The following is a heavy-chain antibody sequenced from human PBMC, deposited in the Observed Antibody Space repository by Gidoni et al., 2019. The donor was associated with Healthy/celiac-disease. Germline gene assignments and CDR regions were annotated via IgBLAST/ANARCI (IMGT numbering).Heavy chain of an antibody. CDR1: GFTFSSYA. V-gene: IGHV3-23*01. CDR2: ISGSGGST. D-gene: IGHD6-13*01. CDR3: AKPNSSSWSINYYYGMDV. J-gene: IGHJ6*02. Sequence: EVQLLESGGGLVQPGGSLRLSCAASGFTFSSYAMGWVRQAPGKGLEWVSAISGSGGSTYYADSVKGRFTISREKSKNTLYLQMNSLRAEDTAGYYCAKPNSSSWSINYYYGMDVWGQGTTVTVSS.